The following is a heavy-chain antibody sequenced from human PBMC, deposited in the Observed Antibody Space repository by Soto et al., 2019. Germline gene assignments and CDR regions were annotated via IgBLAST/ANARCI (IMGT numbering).Heavy chain of an antibody. CDR1: GYTFTNYG. CDR3: ARGVGSGTYYNQYNWFDP. CDR2: INTYNGNT. D-gene: IGHD3-10*01. J-gene: IGHJ5*02. Sequence: GASVKVSCKASGYTFTNYGISWARQAPGQGLEWMGWINTYNGNTNHAQKLQGRVTMTTDTSTSTAYMEPRSLRSDDTAVYYCARGVGSGTYYNQYNWFDPWGQGTLVTVSS. V-gene: IGHV1-18*01.